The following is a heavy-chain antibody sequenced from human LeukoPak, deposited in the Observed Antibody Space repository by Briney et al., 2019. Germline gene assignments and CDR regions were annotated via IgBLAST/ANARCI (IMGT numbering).Heavy chain of an antibody. Sequence: GGSLRLSCAASGFTFSSYDMHWVRQATGKGLEWVSAIGTAGDTYYPGSVKGRFTISRENAKNPLYLQMNSLRAGDTAVYYCARETNSYGYSHFDYWGQGTLVTVSS. D-gene: IGHD5-18*01. CDR1: GFTFSSYD. CDR3: ARETNSYGYSHFDY. J-gene: IGHJ4*02. V-gene: IGHV3-13*04. CDR2: IGTAGDT.